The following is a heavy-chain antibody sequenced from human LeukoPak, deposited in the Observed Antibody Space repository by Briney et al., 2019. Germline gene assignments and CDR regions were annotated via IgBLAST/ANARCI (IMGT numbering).Heavy chain of an antibody. V-gene: IGHV1-46*01. D-gene: IGHD6-19*01. CDR3: ATAASGWYG. Sequence: GASVKVSCKASGYTFTSYYMHWVRQAPGQGLEWMGIINPSGGSTSYAQKFQGRVTMTRDTSTSTVYMGLSSLRSEDTAVYHCATAASGWYGWGQGTLVTVSS. CDR1: GYTFTSYY. J-gene: IGHJ4*02. CDR2: INPSGGST.